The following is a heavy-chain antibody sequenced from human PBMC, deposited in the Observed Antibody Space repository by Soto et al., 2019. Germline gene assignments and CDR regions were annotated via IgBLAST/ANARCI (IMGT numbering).Heavy chain of an antibody. CDR2: ISSSSSHK. Sequence: GGSLRLSCAASGFTFSSYAMSWVRQAPGKGLEWVSPISSSSSHKYYADSVKGRFTISRDTAKNPLYLQMNSMRAEDTDVYYCAGGSYWGQGTLVTVS. V-gene: IGHV3-21*04. CDR3: AGGSY. CDR1: GFTFSSYA. J-gene: IGHJ4*02.